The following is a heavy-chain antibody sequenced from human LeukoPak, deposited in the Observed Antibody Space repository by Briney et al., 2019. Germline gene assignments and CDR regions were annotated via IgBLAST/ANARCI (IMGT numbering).Heavy chain of an antibody. J-gene: IGHJ3*02. D-gene: IGHD2-21*02. CDR1: GFTFSSYS. Sequence: PGGSLRLSCAASGFTFSSYSMNWVRQAPGKGLEWVSSISSSSSNIYYADSVKGRFTVSRYNANNSLYLLMNSLRGEDTAVYYCEGSDCGGVWYSGFGAFDIWGQGTMVTVSS. CDR2: ISSSSSNI. V-gene: IGHV3-21*01. CDR3: EGSDCGGVWYSGFGAFDI.